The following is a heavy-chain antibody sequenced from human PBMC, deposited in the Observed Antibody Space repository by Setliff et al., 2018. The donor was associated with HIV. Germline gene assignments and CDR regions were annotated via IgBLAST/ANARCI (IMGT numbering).Heavy chain of an antibody. CDR3: ARDRGGGLQFLEWTGQYYMDV. J-gene: IGHJ6*03. D-gene: IGHD3-3*01. CDR1: GFPYISYG. Sequence: ASVKVSCKASGFPYISYGISWVRQAPGQGLEWMGKITGHNGETDFAQRFQGRVTLTTDTSTSTAYMELRSLRFDDTAVYYCARDRGGGLQFLEWTGQYYMDVWGKGTTVTVSS. CDR2: ITGHNGET. V-gene: IGHV1-18*01.